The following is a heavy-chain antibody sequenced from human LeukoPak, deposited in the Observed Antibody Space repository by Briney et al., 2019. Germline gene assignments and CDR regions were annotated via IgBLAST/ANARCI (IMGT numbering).Heavy chain of an antibody. CDR1: GYTFTSYY. CDR3: ARVVVGATKDAFDI. J-gene: IGHJ3*02. V-gene: IGHV1-46*01. Sequence: ASVKVSCKASGYTFTSYYMHWVRQAPGQGLEWMGIINPSGGSTSYAQKFQGRVTMTTDTSTSTAYMELRSLRAEDTAVYYCARVVVGATKDAFDIWGQGTMVTVSS. D-gene: IGHD1-26*01. CDR2: INPSGGST.